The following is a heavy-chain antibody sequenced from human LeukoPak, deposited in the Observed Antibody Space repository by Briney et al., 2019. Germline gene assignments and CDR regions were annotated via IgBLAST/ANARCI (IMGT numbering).Heavy chain of an antibody. V-gene: IGHV3-48*03. D-gene: IGHD3-16*01. Sequence: VGALRLSCAPSGFSLTTYEMKWVRQAPGKGLEWVSYISSSGDSIYYADSVKGRFTISRDNAKNSLSLQMNSLRAEDTAIDYCARSRGGGPGAYFDYWGQGTLVAVTS. CDR2: ISSSGDSI. CDR1: GFSLTTYE. J-gene: IGHJ4*02. CDR3: ARSRGGGPGAYFDY.